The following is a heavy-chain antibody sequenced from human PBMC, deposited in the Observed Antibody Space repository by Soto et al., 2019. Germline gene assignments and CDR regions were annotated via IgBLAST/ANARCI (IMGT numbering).Heavy chain of an antibody. V-gene: IGHV5-51*01. CDR2: IHPSDFDI. CDR1: GYSFTSYW. D-gene: IGHD5-12*01. Sequence: GESLKIYCKGSGYSFTSYWIGWVRQMPGKGLEWMAIIHPSDFDIRYSPSFQGQVTISADKSSSTAYLQWNSLRPSDTAMYYCAIHSTGYEDSWGQGTLVTVSS. J-gene: IGHJ5*02. CDR3: AIHSTGYEDS.